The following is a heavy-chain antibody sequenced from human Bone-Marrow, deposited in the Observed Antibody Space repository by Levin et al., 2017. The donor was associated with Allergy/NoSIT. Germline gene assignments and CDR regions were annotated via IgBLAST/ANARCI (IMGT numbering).Heavy chain of an antibody. V-gene: IGHV4-61*02. D-gene: IGHD2-2*01. CDR2: IYVSGST. CDR3: ARGEVRKFQLPGPPDV. J-gene: IGHJ6*02. Sequence: SETLSLTCNVSGGSISSRNYYWSWIRQPAGEGLEWIGRIYVSGSTSYNPSLKSRVTISVDTSKNQFSLKLNSVTAADTAIYYCARGEVRKFQLPGPPDVWGQGTTVIVSS. CDR1: GGSISSRNYY.